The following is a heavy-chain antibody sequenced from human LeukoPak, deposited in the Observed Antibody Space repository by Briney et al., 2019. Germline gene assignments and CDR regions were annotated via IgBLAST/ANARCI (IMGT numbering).Heavy chain of an antibody. CDR3: TTTPVLLWFGESRTNWFDP. D-gene: IGHD3-10*01. CDR2: IKSKTDGGTT. V-gene: IGHV3-15*01. Sequence: AGGSLRLSCAASGFTFSNAWMSWVRQAPGKGLEWVGRIKSKTDGGTTDYAAPEKGRFTISRDDSKNTLYLQMNSLKTEDTAVYYCTTTPVLLWFGESRTNWFDPWGQGTLVTVSS. J-gene: IGHJ5*02. CDR1: GFTFSNAW.